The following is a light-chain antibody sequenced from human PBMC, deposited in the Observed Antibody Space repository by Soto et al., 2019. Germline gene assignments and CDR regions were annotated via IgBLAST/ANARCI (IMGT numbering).Light chain of an antibody. Sequence: PVLTQSPSASASLGASVKLTCTLSSGHSSYAIAWHQQQPEKGPRYLMKLNSDGSHSKGDGIPDRFSGSSSGAERYLTISSLQSEDEADYYCQTWGTGPRVVFGGGTKVTVL. V-gene: IGLV4-69*01. CDR2: LNSDGSH. CDR3: QTWGTGPRVV. J-gene: IGLJ2*01. CDR1: SGHSSYA.